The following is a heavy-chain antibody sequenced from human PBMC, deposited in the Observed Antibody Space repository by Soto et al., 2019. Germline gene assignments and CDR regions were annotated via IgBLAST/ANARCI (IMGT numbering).Heavy chain of an antibody. CDR3: ARDPPYCSGGSCYSDY. Sequence: GGSLRLSCAASAFTFSSYSMNWVRQAPGKGLEWVSSISSSSSYIYYADSVKGRFTISRDNAKNSLYLQMNSLRAEDTAVYYCARDPPYCSGGSCYSDYWGQGTLVTVSS. V-gene: IGHV3-21*01. CDR2: ISSSSSYI. CDR1: AFTFSSYS. J-gene: IGHJ4*02. D-gene: IGHD2-15*01.